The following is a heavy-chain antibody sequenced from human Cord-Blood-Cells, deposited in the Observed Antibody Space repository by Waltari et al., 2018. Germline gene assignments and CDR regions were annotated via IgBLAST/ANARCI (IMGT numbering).Heavy chain of an antibody. J-gene: IGHJ5*02. D-gene: IGHD2-15*01. CDR3: AREGSNPIGFNWFDP. CDR2: IYHSGST. V-gene: IGHV4-4*02. CDR1: GGSISSSNW. Sequence: QVQLQESGPGLVKPSGTLSLTCAVSGGSISSSNWWRWASQPPGKGLEWIGEIYHSGSTNYNPSLKSRVTISVDKSKNQFSLKLSSVTAADTAVYYCAREGSNPIGFNWFDPWGQGTLVTVSS.